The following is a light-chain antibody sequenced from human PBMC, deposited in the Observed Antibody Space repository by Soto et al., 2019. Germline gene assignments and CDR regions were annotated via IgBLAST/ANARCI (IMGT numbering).Light chain of an antibody. CDR3: CSYAGSSTYG. CDR2: EGS. Sequence: QSALTQPASVSGSPGQSITISCTGTSSDVGSYNLVSWYQQHPGKAPKLMIYEGSKLPSGVSNRFSGTKYGNTAAQTISGLQAEDEADYSCCSYAGSSTYGFGTGTKRTVL. J-gene: IGLJ1*01. CDR1: SSDVGSYNL. V-gene: IGLV2-23*01.